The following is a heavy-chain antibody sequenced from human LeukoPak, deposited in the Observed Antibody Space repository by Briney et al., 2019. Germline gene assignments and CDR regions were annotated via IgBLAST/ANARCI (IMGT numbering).Heavy chain of an antibody. CDR1: GGTFSSYA. V-gene: IGHV1-69*13. CDR3: ARTMVRGVMPYYYYYGMDV. D-gene: IGHD3-10*01. J-gene: IGHJ6*02. CDR2: IIPIFGTA. Sequence: SVKVSCKASGGTFSSYAISWVRQAPGQGLEWMGGIIPIFGTANYAQKSQGRVTITADESTSTAYMELSSLRSEDTAVYYCARTMVRGVMPYYYYYGMDVWGQGTTVTVSS.